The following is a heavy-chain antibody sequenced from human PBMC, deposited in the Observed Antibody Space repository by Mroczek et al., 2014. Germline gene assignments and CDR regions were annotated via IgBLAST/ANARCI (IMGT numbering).Heavy chain of an antibody. CDR2: IYWNDDK. CDR1: GFSLSTSGVG. CDR3: AHNRGAGGHNPYYFDY. J-gene: IGHJ4*02. D-gene: IGHD3-16*01. V-gene: IGHV2-5*01. Sequence: QVTLKESGPTLVKPTQTLTLTCTFSGFSLSTSGVGVGWIRQPPGKALEWLALIYWNDDKRYSPSLKSRLTITKDTSKNQVVLTMTNMDPVDTATYYCAHNRGAGGHNPYYFDYWGQGTLVTVSS.